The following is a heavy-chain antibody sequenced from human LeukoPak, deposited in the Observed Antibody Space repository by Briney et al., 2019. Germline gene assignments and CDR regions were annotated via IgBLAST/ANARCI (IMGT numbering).Heavy chain of an antibody. CDR2: MNPNSGNT. CDR3: ARGVTMVRGVIPFY. J-gene: IGHJ4*02. D-gene: IGHD3-10*01. Sequence: ASVKVSCKASGYTLTSYDINWVRQATGQGLEWMGWMNPNSGNTGYAQKFQGRVTMTRNTSISTAYMELSSLRSEDTAVYYCARGVTMVRGVIPFYWGQGTLVTVSS. CDR1: GYTLTSYD. V-gene: IGHV1-8*01.